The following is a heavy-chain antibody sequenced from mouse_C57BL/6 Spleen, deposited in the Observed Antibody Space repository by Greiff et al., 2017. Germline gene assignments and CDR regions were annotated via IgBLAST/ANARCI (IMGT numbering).Heavy chain of an antibody. J-gene: IGHJ2*01. D-gene: IGHD2-4*01. CDR1: GYTFTDHT. Sequence: QVQLQQSDAELVKPGASVKISCKVSGYTFTDHTIHWMKQRPEQGLEWIGYIYPRDGSTQYNEIFTGTATLTADKSYSTAYMQLNSLTSEDSAVYFCARWGGDYDGYYLDYWGQGTTLTVSS. V-gene: IGHV1-78*01. CDR2: IYPRDGST. CDR3: ARWGGDYDGYYLDY.